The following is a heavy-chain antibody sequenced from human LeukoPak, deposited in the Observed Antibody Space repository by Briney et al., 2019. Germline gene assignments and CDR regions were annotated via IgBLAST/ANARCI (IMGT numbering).Heavy chain of an antibody. V-gene: IGHV3-73*01. J-gene: IGHJ6*04. D-gene: IGHD3-10*02. Sequence: GGSLRLSCAASGFTFSGSAMHWVRQASGKGLEWVGHIRSEGNSYATVYAASVKGRFTISRDNAKNSLYLQMNSLRAEDTAVYYCAELGITMIGGVWGKGTTVTISS. CDR2: IRSEGNSYAT. CDR1: GFTFSGSA. CDR3: AELGITMIGGV.